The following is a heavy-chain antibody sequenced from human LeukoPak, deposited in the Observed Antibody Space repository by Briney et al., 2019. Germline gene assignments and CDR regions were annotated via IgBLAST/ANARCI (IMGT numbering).Heavy chain of an antibody. V-gene: IGHV3-74*01. CDR2: INSDGSST. D-gene: IGHD3-22*01. J-gene: IGHJ4*02. CDR3: ARAPEGYYYDSRFDY. CDR1: GFTFSSYW. Sequence: GGSLRLSCAASGFTFSSYWMHWVRQAPGKGLVWVSRINSDGSSTSYADSVKGRFTISRDNAKNSLYLQMNSLRAEDTAVYYCARAPEGYYYDSRFDYWGQGTLVTVSS.